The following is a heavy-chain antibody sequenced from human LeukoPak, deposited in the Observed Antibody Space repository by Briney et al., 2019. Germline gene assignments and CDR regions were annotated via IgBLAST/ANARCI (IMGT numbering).Heavy chain of an antibody. CDR1: GYTFTSYG. CDR3: ARSSIAVAGTSKYFQH. J-gene: IGHJ1*01. CDR2: ISAYNGNK. V-gene: IGHV1-18*01. D-gene: IGHD6-19*01. Sequence: ASVKVSCKACGYTFTSYGISWVRQAPGQGLERMGWISAYNGNKNYAQKLQGRVTMTTDTSTSTAYMELRSLRSDDTAVYYCARSSIAVAGTSKYFQHWGQGTLVTVSS.